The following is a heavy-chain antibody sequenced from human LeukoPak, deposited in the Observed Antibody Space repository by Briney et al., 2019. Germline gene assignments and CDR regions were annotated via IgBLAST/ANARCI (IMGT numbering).Heavy chain of an antibody. CDR3: ARTRYYYGSRSYGAPYYFDY. D-gene: IGHD3-10*01. CDR2: IYYRGST. Sequence: SETLSLTCAVSGGSISNGGYSWSWIRQPPGKGLEWIGYIYYRGSTYYNPSLKNRLTISVDTSKNQFSLKLSSVTAADTAVYYCARTRYYYGSRSYGAPYYFDYWGQGTLVTVSS. J-gene: IGHJ4*02. V-gene: IGHV4-30-2*03. CDR1: GGSISNGGYS.